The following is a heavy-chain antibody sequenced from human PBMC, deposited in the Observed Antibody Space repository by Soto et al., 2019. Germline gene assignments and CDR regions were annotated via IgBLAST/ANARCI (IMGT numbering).Heavy chain of an antibody. J-gene: IGHJ6*04. Sequence: SETLSLTCTVSGGSISSGGYYWSWIRQHPGKGLEWIGYIYYSGSTYYNPSLKSRVTISVDTSKNQFSLKLSSVTAADTAVYYCARDRLRRSSSTSYYYGMDVWGKGTTVTVSS. D-gene: IGHD6-13*01. V-gene: IGHV4-31*03. CDR1: GGSISSGGYY. CDR3: ARDRLRRSSSTSYYYGMDV. CDR2: IYYSGST.